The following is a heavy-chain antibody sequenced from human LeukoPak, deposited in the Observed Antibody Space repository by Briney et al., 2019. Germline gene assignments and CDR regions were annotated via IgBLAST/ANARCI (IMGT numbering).Heavy chain of an antibody. Sequence: GASVKVSCKASGYTFTSYGISWVRQAPGQGLEWMGWISAYNGNTNYAQKLQGRVTMTTDTSTSTAYMELRSLRSDDTAVYYCARDSDRGSYSSHDAFDIWGQGTMVTVSS. CDR2: ISAYNGNT. V-gene: IGHV1-18*01. CDR1: GYTFTSYG. D-gene: IGHD1-26*01. CDR3: ARDSDRGSYSSHDAFDI. J-gene: IGHJ3*02.